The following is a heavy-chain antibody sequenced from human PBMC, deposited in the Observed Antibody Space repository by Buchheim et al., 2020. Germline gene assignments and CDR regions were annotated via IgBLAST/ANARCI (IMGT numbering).Heavy chain of an antibody. V-gene: IGHV4-59*01. CDR3: ARFLYYYDSSGYYTYYFDY. J-gene: IGHJ4*02. CDR2: IYYSGST. Sequence: QVQLQESGPGLVKPSETLSLSCTVSGGSISSYYWSWIRQPPGKGLEWIGYIYYSGSTNYNPSLKSRVTISVHTSQYHFPLKLSSVTAADTAVYYCARFLYYYDSSGYYTYYFDYWGQGTL. D-gene: IGHD3-22*01. CDR1: GGSISSYY.